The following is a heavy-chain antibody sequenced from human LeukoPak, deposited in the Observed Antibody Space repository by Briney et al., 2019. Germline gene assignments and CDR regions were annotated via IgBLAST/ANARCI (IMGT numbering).Heavy chain of an antibody. Sequence: SETLSLTCTVSGGSISSYYWSWIRQPAGKGLEWVGRIYTSGSTNYNPSLKSRVTMSVDTSKNQFSLKLGSVTAADTAVYYCARDFSSIGMGDAFDIWGQGTMVTVSS. CDR1: GGSISSYY. V-gene: IGHV4-4*07. CDR3: ARDFSSIGMGDAFDI. D-gene: IGHD2-2*01. CDR2: IYTSGST. J-gene: IGHJ3*02.